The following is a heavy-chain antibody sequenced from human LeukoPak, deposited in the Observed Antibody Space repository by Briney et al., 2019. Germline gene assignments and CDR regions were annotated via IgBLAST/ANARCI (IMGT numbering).Heavy chain of an antibody. Sequence: SETLSLTCTVFGGSISTHYWNWIRQPAGKGLEWIGRIYTSGSTNYNPSLKSRVTMSVDTSKNQFSLKLSSVTAADTAVYYCARDTYSGNYHFDYWGQGTLVTVSS. D-gene: IGHD1-26*01. CDR3: ARDTYSGNYHFDY. J-gene: IGHJ4*02. CDR1: GGSISTHY. V-gene: IGHV4-4*07. CDR2: IYTSGST.